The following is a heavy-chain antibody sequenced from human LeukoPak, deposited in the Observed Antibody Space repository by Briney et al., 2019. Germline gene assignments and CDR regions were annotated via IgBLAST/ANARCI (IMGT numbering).Heavy chain of an antibody. D-gene: IGHD6-13*01. CDR2: IIPIFGTA. J-gene: IGHJ6*03. CDR1: GGTFSSYA. Sequence: SVKVSCKASGGTFSSYAISWVRQAPGQGLEWMGGIIPIFGTANYAQKFQGRVTITADESTSTAYMELSSLRSEDTAVYYCARVITPVMGLAAANTYYYYYYMDVWGKGTTVTASS. V-gene: IGHV1-69*13. CDR3: ARVITPVMGLAAANTYYYYYYMDV.